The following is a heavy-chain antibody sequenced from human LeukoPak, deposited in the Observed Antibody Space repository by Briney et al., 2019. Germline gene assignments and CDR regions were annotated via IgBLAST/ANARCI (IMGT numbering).Heavy chain of an antibody. Sequence: SVKVSCKASGGTFSSYAISWVRQAPGQGLEWMGRIIPIFGTANYAQKFQGRVTITTDESTSTAYMELSSLRSEDTAVYYCARSGIVVVTAQRTWFDPWDQGTLVTVSS. D-gene: IGHD2-21*02. CDR3: ARSGIVVVTAQRTWFDP. CDR1: GGTFSSYA. V-gene: IGHV1-69*05. CDR2: IIPIFGTA. J-gene: IGHJ5*02.